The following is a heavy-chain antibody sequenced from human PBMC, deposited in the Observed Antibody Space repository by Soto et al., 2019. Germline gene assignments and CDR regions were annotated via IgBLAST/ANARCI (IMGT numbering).Heavy chain of an antibody. J-gene: IGHJ6*03. D-gene: IGHD4-17*01. Sequence: GASVKVSCKASGGTFSSYTISWVRQAPGQGLEWMGRIIPILGIANYAQKFQGRVTITADKSTSTAYMELSSLRSEDTAVYYCARPQGDYGYYYYYMDVWGKGTTVTVSS. CDR2: IIPILGIA. V-gene: IGHV1-69*02. CDR3: ARPQGDYGYYYYYMDV. CDR1: GGTFSSYT.